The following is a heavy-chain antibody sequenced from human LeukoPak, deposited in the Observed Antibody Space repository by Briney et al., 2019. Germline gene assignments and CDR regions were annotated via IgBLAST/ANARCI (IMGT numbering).Heavy chain of an antibody. Sequence: PSETLSLTCTVSGGSISSGGYYWSWIRQHPGKGLEWIGYIYYSGSTYYNPSLKSRVTISVDTSKNQFSLKLSSVTAADTAVYYCARGRRAAGELGDYYYYGMDVWGQGTTVTVSS. CDR1: GGSISSGGYY. CDR2: IYYSGST. D-gene: IGHD6-13*01. J-gene: IGHJ6*02. CDR3: ARGRRAAGELGDYYYYGMDV. V-gene: IGHV4-31*03.